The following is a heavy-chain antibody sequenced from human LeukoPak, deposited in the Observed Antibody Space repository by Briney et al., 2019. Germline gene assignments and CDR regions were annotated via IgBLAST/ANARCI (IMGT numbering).Heavy chain of an antibody. J-gene: IGHJ4*02. Sequence: GGSLRLSCAASGFTFSSYWIHWVRQAPGKGLVWVSRINSDGSSTSYADSVKGRFTISRDNAKNTLYLQMNSLRAEDTAVYYCAKEPHQWLVPTHPYYFDYWGQGTLVTVSS. D-gene: IGHD6-19*01. CDR2: INSDGSST. CDR1: GFTFSSYW. CDR3: AKEPHQWLVPTHPYYFDY. V-gene: IGHV3-74*01.